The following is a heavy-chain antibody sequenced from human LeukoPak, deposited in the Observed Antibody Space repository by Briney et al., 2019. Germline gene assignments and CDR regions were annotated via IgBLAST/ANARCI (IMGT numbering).Heavy chain of an antibody. CDR3: ARVRYSGSYLLFDY. J-gene: IGHJ4*02. V-gene: IGHV1-2*02. CDR2: INPNSGGT. Sequence: VKVSCKASGYTFTGYYMHWVRQAPEQGLEWMGWINPNSGGTNYAQKFQGRVTMTRDTSISTAYMELSRLRSDDTAVYYCARVRYSGSYLLFDYWGQGTLVTVSS. D-gene: IGHD1-26*01. CDR1: GYTFTGYY.